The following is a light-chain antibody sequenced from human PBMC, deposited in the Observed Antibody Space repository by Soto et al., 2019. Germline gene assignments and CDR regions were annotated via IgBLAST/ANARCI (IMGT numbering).Light chain of an antibody. Sequence: IVMTQSPATLSVSPGERATLSCSASQSVSSNLAWYQQKPCQAPRLLIYGASTRATGIPARFSGSGSGTEFTLTISSLQSEDFAVYYCQQYNNWPPRTFGQGTQVEIK. J-gene: IGKJ1*01. CDR2: GAS. CDR1: QSVSSN. CDR3: QQYNNWPPRT. V-gene: IGKV3-15*01.